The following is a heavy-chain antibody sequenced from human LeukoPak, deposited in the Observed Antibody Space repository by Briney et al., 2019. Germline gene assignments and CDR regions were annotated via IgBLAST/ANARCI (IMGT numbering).Heavy chain of an antibody. Sequence: SETLSLTCAVYGGSFSGYYWSWIRQPPGKGLEWIGEINHSGSTNYNPSLKSRVTISVDTSKNQFSLKLSSVTAADTAVYYCARARLRQLALMLPHYYGMDVWGQGTTVTVSS. CDR3: ARARLRQLALMLPHYYGMDV. J-gene: IGHJ6*02. CDR2: INHSGST. D-gene: IGHD6-6*01. V-gene: IGHV4-34*01. CDR1: GGSFSGYY.